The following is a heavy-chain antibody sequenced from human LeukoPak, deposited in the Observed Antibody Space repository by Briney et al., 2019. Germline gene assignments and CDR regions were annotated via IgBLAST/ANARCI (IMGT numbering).Heavy chain of an antibody. J-gene: IGHJ5*02. D-gene: IGHD3-10*01. CDR1: GGTFSSYA. Sequence: SVKVSCKASGGTFSSYAISWVRQAPGQGLEWMGRIIPILGIANYAQKFQGRVTITADKSTSTAYMELSSLGSEDTAVYYCARDFGYYYGSGSPRVGFDPWGQGTLVTVSS. CDR2: IIPILGIA. CDR3: ARDFGYYYGSGSPRVGFDP. V-gene: IGHV1-69*04.